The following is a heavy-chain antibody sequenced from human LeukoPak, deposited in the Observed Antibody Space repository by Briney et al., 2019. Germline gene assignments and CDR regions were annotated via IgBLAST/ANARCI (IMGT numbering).Heavy chain of an antibody. CDR1: GGSISSSSYY. CDR2: IYYSGST. CDR3: ARSAAGLLAFDI. D-gene: IGHD6-13*01. Sequence: SETLSLTCTVSGGSISSSSYYWGWIRQPPGKGLEWIGSIYYSGSTYYNPSLKSRVTISVDTSKNQFSLKLSSVTAADTAVYYCARSAAGLLAFDIWGQGTMVTVSS. J-gene: IGHJ3*02. V-gene: IGHV4-39*07.